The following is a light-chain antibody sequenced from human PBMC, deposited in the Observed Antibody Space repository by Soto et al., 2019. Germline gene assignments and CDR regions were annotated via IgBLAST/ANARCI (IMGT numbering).Light chain of an antibody. CDR3: MQALQLPLT. J-gene: IGKJ4*01. V-gene: IGKV2-28*01. Sequence: DIVMTQSPLSLPVTPGVPASISCRSSQSLLHRNGFNYLDWYLQKPGQSPQLLIYLGSNRASGVPDRFSGSGSGTDHTLKISRVEAEDVGVYCCMQALQLPLTFGGGTKVEVK. CDR2: LGS. CDR1: QSLLHRNGFNY.